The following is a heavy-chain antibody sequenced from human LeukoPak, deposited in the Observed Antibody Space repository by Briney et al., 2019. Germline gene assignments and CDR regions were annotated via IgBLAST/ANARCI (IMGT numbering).Heavy chain of an antibody. CDR3: AKVGWRGINYYYYYGMDV. Sequence: GRSLRLSCAAAGFTFSSYGMHWVRQAPGKGLEWVAVISYDGSNKYYADSVKGRFTISRDNSKNTLYLQMNSLRAEDTGVYYCAKVGWRGINYYYYYGMDVWGKGTTVTVSS. CDR1: GFTFSSYG. V-gene: IGHV3-30*18. CDR2: ISYDGSNK. D-gene: IGHD2-15*01. J-gene: IGHJ6*04.